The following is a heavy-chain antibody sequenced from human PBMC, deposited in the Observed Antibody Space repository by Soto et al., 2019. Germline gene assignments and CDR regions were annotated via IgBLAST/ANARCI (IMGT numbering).Heavy chain of an antibody. D-gene: IGHD3-16*02. V-gene: IGHV3-53*01. Sequence: EVQLVESGGGLIQPGGSLRLSCAASGFTVSSNYMSWVRQTPGKGLEWVSIIYSGGSSYYADSVKGRFTISRDNSKNTWYLQMNSLRAEDTAVYYCASCSMITFGGVIVDDAFDMWGQGTMVSVSS. J-gene: IGHJ3*02. CDR2: IYSGGSS. CDR1: GFTVSSNY. CDR3: ASCSMITFGGVIVDDAFDM.